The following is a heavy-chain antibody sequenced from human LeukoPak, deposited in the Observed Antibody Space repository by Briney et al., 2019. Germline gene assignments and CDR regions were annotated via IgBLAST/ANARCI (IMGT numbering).Heavy chain of an antibody. Sequence: ASVKVSCKASGYTFTGYAMHWVRQAPGQRLEWMGWINAVNGNTKYSQKFQGRVTITRDTSASTAYMELSSLRSEDTAVYYCARGAVLISFDPWGQGTLVTVSS. CDR1: GYTFTGYA. J-gene: IGHJ5*02. CDR3: ARGAVLISFDP. V-gene: IGHV1-3*01. CDR2: INAVNGNT. D-gene: IGHD2-15*01.